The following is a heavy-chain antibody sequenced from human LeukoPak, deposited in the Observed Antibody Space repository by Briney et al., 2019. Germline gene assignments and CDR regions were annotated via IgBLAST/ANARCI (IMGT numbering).Heavy chain of an antibody. CDR3: ARGNAFDI. CDR1: GLSSYV. CDR2: ISHDGSNK. Sequence: GGSLRLSCAASGLSSYVMRWVRQAPGKGLEWVAIISHDGSNKYYADSVKGRFTISRDNSKNTLYLQINSLRVEDTAVYYCARGNAFDIWGQGTMVTVSS. J-gene: IGHJ3*02. V-gene: IGHV3-30-3*01.